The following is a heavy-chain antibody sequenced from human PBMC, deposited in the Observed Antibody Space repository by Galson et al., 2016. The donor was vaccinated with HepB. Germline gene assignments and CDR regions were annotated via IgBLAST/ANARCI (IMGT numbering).Heavy chain of an antibody. Sequence: SLRLSCATSGFTITNYPMTWVRQAPGKGLEWVSTVGTGHFTHYADSVKGRFIVSRDNSENTLYLQMNSLRADDTALYFCAREGYSSGHCGAFDIWGRGTVVAVSS. J-gene: IGHJ3*02. CDR3: AREGYSSGHCGAFDI. CDR2: VGTGHFT. D-gene: IGHD6-19*01. CDR1: GFTITNYP. V-gene: IGHV3-23*01.